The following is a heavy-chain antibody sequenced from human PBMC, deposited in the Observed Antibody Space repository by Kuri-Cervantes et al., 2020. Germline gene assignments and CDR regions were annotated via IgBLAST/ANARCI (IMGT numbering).Heavy chain of an antibody. D-gene: IGHD3-22*01. CDR2: IDTAGDT. CDR3: ARDSVRRNYYDSQLDY. CDR1: GFTFSNSD. J-gene: IGHJ4*02. V-gene: IGHV3-13*01. Sequence: GESLKISCAASGFTFSNSDMHWVRQATGKGLEWVSTIDTAGDTYYPGSVKGRFTISRDNSKNTLYLQMNSLRAEDTAVYYCARDSVRRNYYDSQLDYWGQGTLVTVSS.